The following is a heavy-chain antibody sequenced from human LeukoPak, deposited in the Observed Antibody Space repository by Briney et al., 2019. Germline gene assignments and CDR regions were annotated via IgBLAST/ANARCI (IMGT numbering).Heavy chain of an antibody. J-gene: IGHJ4*02. CDR2: YDPEDGET. CDR3: ATAYFGSGSSYFDY. CDR1: GYTLTELS. Sequence: GSSVKVSCKVSGYTLTELSMHWVRQAPGKGRGWLGGYDPEDGETIYAQKFQGRVTMTEDTSTDTAYMELSSLRSEDTAVYYCATAYFGSGSSYFDYWGQGTLVTVSS. D-gene: IGHD3-10*01. V-gene: IGHV1-24*01.